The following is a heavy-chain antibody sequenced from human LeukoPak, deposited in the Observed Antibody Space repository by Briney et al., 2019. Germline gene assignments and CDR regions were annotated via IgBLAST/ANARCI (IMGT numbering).Heavy chain of an antibody. CDR3: AGHNYYGSGSPNFDY. D-gene: IGHD3-10*01. CDR2: IYYSGST. CDR1: GGSISSSSYY. V-gene: IGHV4-39*01. Sequence: SETLSLTCTVSGGSISSSSYYWGWIRQPPGKGLEWIGSIYYSGSTYYNPSLKSRVTISVDTSKNQFSLKLSSVTAADTAVYYCAGHNYYGSGSPNFDYWGQGTLVTVSS. J-gene: IGHJ4*02.